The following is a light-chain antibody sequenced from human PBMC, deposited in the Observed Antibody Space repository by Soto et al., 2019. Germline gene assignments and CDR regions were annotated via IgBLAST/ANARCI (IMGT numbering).Light chain of an antibody. J-gene: IGKJ4*01. CDR1: QGVNAW. CDR3: QQANSFPLT. Sequence: DTQMTQSPSSVSASVGDRVTITCRASQGVNAWLAWYQKKPGKAPELLIYEASTLHSGVPSRFSGSGSGTDFTLTISSLQPEDFVTYYCQQANSFPLTFGGGTKVEVQ. CDR2: EAS. V-gene: IGKV1-12*01.